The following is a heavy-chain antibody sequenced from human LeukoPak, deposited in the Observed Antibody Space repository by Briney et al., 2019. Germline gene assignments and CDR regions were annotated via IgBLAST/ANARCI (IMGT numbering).Heavy chain of an antibody. CDR3: ARKRYSYGYKFDY. CDR2: IKQDGSEK. V-gene: IGHV3-7*01. J-gene: IGHJ4*02. Sequence: GGSLRLSCAASGFTFSNYWMSWVRQAPGKGLEWVADIKQDGSEKYYVDSVKGRFTISRDNAKNSLYLQMNSLRAEDTAVYYCARKRYSYGYKFDYWGQGTLVTVSS. CDR1: GFTFSNYW. D-gene: IGHD5-18*01.